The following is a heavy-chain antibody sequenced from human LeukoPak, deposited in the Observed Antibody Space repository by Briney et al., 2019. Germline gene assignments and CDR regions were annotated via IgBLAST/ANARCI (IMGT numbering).Heavy chain of an antibody. V-gene: IGHV4-39*01. CDR1: GASISGSGYY. Sequence: SETLSLTCAVSGASISGSGYYLGWIRQPPGKGLEWIGNIYYTGSTYYNASLQSRVTISIDTSKNQFSLRLNSVTAADTAMYYCVKSGGHGLIDYWGQGTLVTVSS. CDR2: IYYTGST. D-gene: IGHD1-26*01. J-gene: IGHJ4*02. CDR3: VKSGGHGLIDY.